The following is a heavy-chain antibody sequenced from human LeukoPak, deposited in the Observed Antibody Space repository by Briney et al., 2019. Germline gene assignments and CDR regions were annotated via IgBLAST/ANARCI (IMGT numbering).Heavy chain of an antibody. J-gene: IGHJ4*02. Sequence: GGSLRLSCAASGFTFNNYAMNWVRQAPGKGLEWVSAISGSGGNTYYADSVKGRFTITRDNSENTLYLQMNTLRAEDTAVYYCAKDQRVASIGHHCFDQWGQGTLVTVSS. CDR1: GFTFNNYA. CDR3: AKDQRVASIGHHCFDQ. V-gene: IGHV3-23*01. D-gene: IGHD5-12*01. CDR2: ISGSGGNT.